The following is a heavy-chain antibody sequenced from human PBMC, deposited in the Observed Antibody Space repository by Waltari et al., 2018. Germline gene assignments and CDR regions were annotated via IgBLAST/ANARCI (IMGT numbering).Heavy chain of an antibody. CDR3: ARDGDDFWSDYPKWFDP. Sequence: QMQLVQSGAEVRRPGAAVKVSCKASGYTFTAYYMHWVRQAPGQGLEWMGWMDPNTGATYYAHKFRDRVTMTRDRSISVAYMELNSLISDDTAVYYCARDGDDFWSDYPKWFDPWGQGTLVTVSS. CDR2: MDPNTGAT. CDR1: GYTFTAYY. V-gene: IGHV1-2*02. J-gene: IGHJ5*02. D-gene: IGHD3-3*01.